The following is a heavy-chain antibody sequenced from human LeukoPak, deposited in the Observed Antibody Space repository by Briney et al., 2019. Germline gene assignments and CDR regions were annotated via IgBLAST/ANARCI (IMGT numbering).Heavy chain of an antibody. CDR3: ARHSPGRLSGNYYPFFDY. V-gene: IGHV4-59*08. D-gene: IGHD1-26*01. CDR1: SGSISSYY. CDR2: SGST. Sequence: SETRSLTCTVSSGSISSYYWSWIRQPPGKGLEWIYSGSTNYNPSLKSRVSISVHTSKNQFSLRLSSVTAADTAGYYCARHSPGRLSGNYYPFFDYWGQGTLVTVSS. J-gene: IGHJ4*02.